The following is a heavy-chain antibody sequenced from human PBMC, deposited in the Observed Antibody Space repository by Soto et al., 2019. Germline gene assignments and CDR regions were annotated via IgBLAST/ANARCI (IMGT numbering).Heavy chain of an antibody. CDR3: ARDLSSCSSARCYSYYYGMDV. D-gene: IGHD2-2*01. Sequence: EVQLVESGGGLVQPGGTLRLSCTASGFNFSRYWTHWVRQVPGRGLVWVSRIASDGSRTSYADSVKGRFTISRDNAKNTVYLQMNSLRAEDTAVYYCARDLSSCSSARCYSYYYGMDVW. J-gene: IGHJ6*01. CDR2: IASDGSRT. V-gene: IGHV3-74*01. CDR1: GFNFSRYW.